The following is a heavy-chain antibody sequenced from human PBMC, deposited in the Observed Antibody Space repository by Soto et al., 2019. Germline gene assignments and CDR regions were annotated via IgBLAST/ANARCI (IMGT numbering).Heavy chain of an antibody. J-gene: IGHJ3*02. CDR1: GGSISSSSYY. CDR3: ARLSRRLNYYGSGSYDHAFDI. CDR2: IYYSGST. D-gene: IGHD3-10*01. Sequence: QLQLQESGPGLVKPSETLSLTCTVSGGSISSSSYYWGWIRQPPGKGLEWIGSIYYSGSTYYNPSLKSRVTISVDTSKNQFSLKLSSVTAADTAVYYCARLSRRLNYYGSGSYDHAFDIWGQGTMVTVSS. V-gene: IGHV4-39*01.